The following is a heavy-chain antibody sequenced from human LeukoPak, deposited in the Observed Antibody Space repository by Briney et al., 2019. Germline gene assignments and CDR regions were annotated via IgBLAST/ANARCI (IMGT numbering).Heavy chain of an antibody. CDR2: ISGSGGST. V-gene: IGHV3-23*01. D-gene: IGHD6-13*01. CDR1: GFTFSIYA. J-gene: IGHJ4*02. CDR3: AKVLSSWYYFDY. Sequence: PGGSLRLSCAASGFTFSIYAMSWVRQAPGKGLEWVSAISGSGGSTYYADSVKGRFTISRDNSKNTLYLQMNSLRAEDTAVYYCAKVLSSWYYFDYWGQGTLVTVSS.